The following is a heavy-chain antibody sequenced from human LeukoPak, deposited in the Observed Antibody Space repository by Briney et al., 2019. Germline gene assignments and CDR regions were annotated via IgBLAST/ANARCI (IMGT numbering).Heavy chain of an antibody. J-gene: IGHJ4*02. Sequence: GGSLRLSCAASGFTFDNYVMHWVRLVPGKGLECVSSITPNSGGVGYAASVKGRFTISRDNARNSLYLQMNSLKAEDTALYYCAKDMTGSGYTFDYWGQGTLVTVSS. CDR3: AKDMTGSGYTFDY. CDR1: GFTFDNYV. CDR2: ITPNSGGV. V-gene: IGHV3-9*01. D-gene: IGHD3-22*01.